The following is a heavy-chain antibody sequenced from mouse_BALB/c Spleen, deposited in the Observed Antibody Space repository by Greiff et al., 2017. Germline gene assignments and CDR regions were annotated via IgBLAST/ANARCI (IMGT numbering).Heavy chain of an antibody. D-gene: IGHD2-14*01. V-gene: IGHV14-4*02. Sequence: VQLQQSGAELVRSGASVKLSCTASGFNIKDYYMHWVKQRPEQGLEWIGWIDPENGDTEYAPKFQGKATMTADTSSNTAYLQLSSLTSEDTAVYYCARSNYRYEDYAMDYWGQGTSVTVSS. J-gene: IGHJ4*01. CDR1: GFNIKDYY. CDR2: IDPENGDT. CDR3: ARSNYRYEDYAMDY.